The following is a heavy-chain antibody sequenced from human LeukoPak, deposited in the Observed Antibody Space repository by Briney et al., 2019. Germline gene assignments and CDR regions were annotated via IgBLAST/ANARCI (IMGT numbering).Heavy chain of an antibody. V-gene: IGHV4-59*01. CDR3: ARKAEDSSVYFDL. Sequence: WETLSLTCTVSGGSISNYWGWIRQPPGRGLEWIGYIYYTANTNYNPSLKSRVTISVDTSKNQFSLKLSSVTAADTAVYYCARKAEDSSVYFDLWGRGTLVTVSS. CDR2: IYYTANT. CDR1: GGSISNY. D-gene: IGHD3-22*01. J-gene: IGHJ2*01.